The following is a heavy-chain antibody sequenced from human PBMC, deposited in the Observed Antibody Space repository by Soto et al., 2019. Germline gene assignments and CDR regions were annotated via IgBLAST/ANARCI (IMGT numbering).Heavy chain of an antibody. V-gene: IGHV3-15*07. CDR1: GFTFNTAW. Sequence: GGSLRLSCAASGFTFNTAWMHWVRQAPGKGLEWVGRIKSKFEGGTTDYAAPVTGRFTISRDDSINTLFLHMNSLKTEDTAVYYCTTMGDWNYGLPDYWGQGSLVTVSS. J-gene: IGHJ4*02. CDR2: IKSKFEGGTT. CDR3: TTMGDWNYGLPDY. D-gene: IGHD1-7*01.